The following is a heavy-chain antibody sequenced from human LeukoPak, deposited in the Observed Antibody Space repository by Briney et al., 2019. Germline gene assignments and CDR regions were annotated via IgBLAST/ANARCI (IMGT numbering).Heavy chain of an antibody. D-gene: IGHD3-22*01. CDR2: IRYDGSNK. CDR3: AKEREYYYDSSGHYYFDY. CDR1: EFTFSSYG. V-gene: IGHV3-30*02. Sequence: GGSLRLSCAASEFTFSSYGMHWVRQAPGKGLEWVAFIRYDGSNKYYADSVKGRFTISRDNSKNTLYLQMNSLRAEDTAVYYCAKEREYYYDSSGHYYFDYWGQGTLVTVSS. J-gene: IGHJ4*02.